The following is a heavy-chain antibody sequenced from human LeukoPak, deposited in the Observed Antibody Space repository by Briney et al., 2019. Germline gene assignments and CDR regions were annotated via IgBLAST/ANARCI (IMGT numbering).Heavy chain of an antibody. V-gene: IGHV1-2*02. CDR3: ARAPTTVTISLDY. Sequence: GASVKVSCKASGYTFTGYYMHWVRQAPGQGLEWMGWINPNSGGTNYAQKFQGRVTMTRDTSISTAYMELSRLRSDDTAVYYCARAPTTVTISLDYWGQGTLVTVSS. D-gene: IGHD4-17*01. CDR1: GYTFTGYY. CDR2: INPNSGGT. J-gene: IGHJ4*02.